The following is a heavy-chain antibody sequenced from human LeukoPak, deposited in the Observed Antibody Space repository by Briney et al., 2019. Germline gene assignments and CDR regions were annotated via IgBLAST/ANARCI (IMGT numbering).Heavy chain of an antibody. CDR2: IYYSGST. Sequence: PSETLSLTCTVSGGSISSYYWSWIRQPPGKGLEWFGYIYYSGSTNYNPSLKSRVTISVDTSKNQFSLKLSSVTAADTAVYYCARLDLCGGDCFSIDYWGQGTLVTVSS. J-gene: IGHJ4*02. CDR3: ARLDLCGGDCFSIDY. CDR1: GGSISSYY. V-gene: IGHV4-59*08. D-gene: IGHD2-21*02.